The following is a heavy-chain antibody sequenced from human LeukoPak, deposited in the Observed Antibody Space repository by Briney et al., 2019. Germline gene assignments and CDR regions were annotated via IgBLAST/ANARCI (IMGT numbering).Heavy chain of an antibody. CDR3: ARDAGGSSGTGGKDV. CDR2: INPSGGST. D-gene: IGHD5-12*01. V-gene: IGHV1-46*01. Sequence: ASVKVSCKASGYTFTSYYMHWVRQAPGQGLEWMGIINPSGGSTSYAQKFQGRVTMTSDTSTSTVYMELSSLRSKDTAVYYCARDAGGSSGTGGKDVWGQGTTVTVSS. J-gene: IGHJ6*02. CDR1: GYTFTSYY.